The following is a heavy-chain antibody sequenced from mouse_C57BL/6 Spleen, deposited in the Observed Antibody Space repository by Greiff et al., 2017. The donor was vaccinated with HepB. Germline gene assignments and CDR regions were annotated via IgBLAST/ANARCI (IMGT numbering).Heavy chain of an antibody. J-gene: IGHJ2*01. CDR1: GYTFTDYE. CDR2: IDPETGGT. CDR3: TLTTVVATPDY. Sequence: VQRVESGAELVRPGASVTLSCKASGYTFTDYEMHWVKQTPVHGLEWIGAIDPETGGTAYNQKFKGKAILTADKSSSTAYMELRSLTSEDSAVYYCTLTTVVATPDYWGQGTTLTVSS. V-gene: IGHV1-15*01. D-gene: IGHD1-1*01.